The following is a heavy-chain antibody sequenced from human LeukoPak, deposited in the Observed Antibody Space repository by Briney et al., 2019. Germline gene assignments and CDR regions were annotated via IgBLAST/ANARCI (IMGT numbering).Heavy chain of an antibody. CDR3: ARDGEYGTGSYYRGCFDY. Sequence: ASVKVSCKASGYSFTAFYIHWVRQARGQGLEWMGWIHPRSGETNYAYKFRGRVTMTRDTSISTTYMDLGSLGSDDTAVYYCARDGEYGTGSYYRGCFDYWGQGTLVTVSS. D-gene: IGHD3-10*01. CDR2: IHPRSGET. CDR1: GYSFTAFY. V-gene: IGHV1-2*02. J-gene: IGHJ4*02.